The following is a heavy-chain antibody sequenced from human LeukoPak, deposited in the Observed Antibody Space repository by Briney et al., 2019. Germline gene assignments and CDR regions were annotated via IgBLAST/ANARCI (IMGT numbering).Heavy chain of an antibody. Sequence: PGGSLRLSCAASGLPFSSYWMHWVRHAPGEGLVWVSVIIPDGSSTTYADSVKGRFTISRDNAKNTLYLQMNSLRAEDTAIYYCVRLGGNYEYWGQGTLVTVSS. CDR3: VRLGGNYEY. CDR1: GLPFSSYW. CDR2: IIPDGSST. D-gene: IGHD1-26*01. V-gene: IGHV3-74*01. J-gene: IGHJ4*02.